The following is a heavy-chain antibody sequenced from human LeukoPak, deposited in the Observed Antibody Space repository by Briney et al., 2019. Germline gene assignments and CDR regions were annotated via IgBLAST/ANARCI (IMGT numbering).Heavy chain of an antibody. Sequence: SGTLSLTCAVSGGSISGSNWWSWVRQPPGKGLEWIGEIYHSGSTNYNSSLKTRVTISVDKSKNQFSLKLSSVTAADTAVYYCARKGWFGEISERNWFDPWGQGTLVTVSP. CDR3: ARKGWFGEISERNWFDP. CDR1: GGSISGSNW. J-gene: IGHJ5*02. V-gene: IGHV4-4*02. D-gene: IGHD3-10*01. CDR2: IYHSGST.